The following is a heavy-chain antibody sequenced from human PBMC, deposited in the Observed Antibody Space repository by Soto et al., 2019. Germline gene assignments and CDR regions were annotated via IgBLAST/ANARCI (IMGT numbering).Heavy chain of an antibody. J-gene: IGHJ6*02. CDR3: ARDSSSWYSRLERLYYYYGMEV. V-gene: IGHV1-8*01. CDR2: MNPIRGNT. Sequence: ASVKVSCKASGYTFTSYDINWVRQATGQGLEWMGWMNPIRGNTGYAQKFQGRVTMTSNTSISTAYRELSSLRSEDAAVYYCARDSSSWYSRLERLYYYYGMEVWGQGTTVTVSS. CDR1: GYTFTSYD. D-gene: IGHD6-13*01.